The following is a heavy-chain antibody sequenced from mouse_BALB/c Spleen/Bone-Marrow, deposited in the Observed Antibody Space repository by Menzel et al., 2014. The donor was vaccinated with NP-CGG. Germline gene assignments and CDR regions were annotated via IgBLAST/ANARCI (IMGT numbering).Heavy chain of an antibody. D-gene: IGHD1-1*01. CDR1: GFNIKDTY. CDR3: ASYYYGHYFDY. J-gene: IGHJ2*01. CDR2: IDPANGST. Sequence: EVKLVESGAELVKPGASVKLSCTASGFNIKDTYMHWVKQRPEQGLEWIGRIDPANGSTKYDPKFQGKATITADTSSNTAYLQLSSLTSEDTAVYYCASYYYGHYFDYWGQGTTLTVSS. V-gene: IGHV14-3*02.